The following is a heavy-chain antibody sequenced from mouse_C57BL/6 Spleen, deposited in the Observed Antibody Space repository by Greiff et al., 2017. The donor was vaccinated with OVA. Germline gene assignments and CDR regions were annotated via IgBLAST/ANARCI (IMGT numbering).Heavy chain of an antibody. CDR3: ARRDVFDY. CDR1: GFTFSSYG. V-gene: IGHV5-6*01. J-gene: IGHJ2*01. Sequence: EVHLVESGGDLVKPGGSLKLSCAASGFTFSSYGMSWVRQTPDKRLEWVATISSGGSYTYYPDSVKGRFTISRDNAKNTLYLQMSSLKSEDTAMYYCARRDVFDYWGQGTTLTVSS. CDR2: ISSGGSYT.